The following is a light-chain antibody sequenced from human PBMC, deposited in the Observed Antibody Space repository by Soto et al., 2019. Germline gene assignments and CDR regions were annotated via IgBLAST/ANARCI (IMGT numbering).Light chain of an antibody. CDR3: QQYGYPPPFT. CDR2: GAS. V-gene: IGKV3-20*01. J-gene: IGKJ3*01. Sequence: EIGLTQSPGTLAWSPGERATLSCRARQSVPSTYLPWYQQKPGQAPRLLIYGASTRAPGIPDRFSGSGSGTEFTLPISRLEPEDFAVYFCQQYGYPPPFTFGPGTKVDIK. CDR1: QSVPSTY.